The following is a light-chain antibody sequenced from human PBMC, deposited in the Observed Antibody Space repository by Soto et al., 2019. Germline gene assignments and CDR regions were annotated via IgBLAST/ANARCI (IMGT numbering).Light chain of an antibody. V-gene: IGKV3-20*01. CDR1: QSVSSN. CDR3: QQYGSSRP. Sequence: TQTPDDRPVAQVDRSRRSCRASQSVSSNLAWYQQKPGQAPRLLIYGASSRATGVPDRFSGSGSGTDFTLTISRLEPEDFAVYYCQQYGSSRPVGQGGKAAI. J-gene: IGKJ1*01. CDR2: GAS.